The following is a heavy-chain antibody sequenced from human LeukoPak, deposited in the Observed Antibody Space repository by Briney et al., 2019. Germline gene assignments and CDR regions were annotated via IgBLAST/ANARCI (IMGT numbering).Heavy chain of an antibody. CDR2: ISYDGSNK. CDR1: GFTFSSYA. V-gene: IGHV3-30-3*01. Sequence: GGSLRLSCAASGFTFSSYAMHWVRQAPGKGLEWVAVISYDGSNKYYADSVKGRFTISRDNSKNTLYLQMNSLRAEDTAVYYCARDYGGCSSTSCYRIDYYYMDVWGKGTTVTVSS. D-gene: IGHD2-2*01. CDR3: ARDYGGCSSTSCYRIDYYYMDV. J-gene: IGHJ6*03.